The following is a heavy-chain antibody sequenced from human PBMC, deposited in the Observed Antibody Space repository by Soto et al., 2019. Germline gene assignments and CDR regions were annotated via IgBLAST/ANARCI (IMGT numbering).Heavy chain of an antibody. CDR2: ISGSGGST. CDR3: AKGNSWSPALVLDI. D-gene: IGHD1-7*01. J-gene: IGHJ3*02. CDR1: GFTFRSYA. Sequence: PGGSLRLSCSASGFTFRSYAMHWVRQAPGKGLECVSAISGSGGSTYYADSVKGRFTISRDSSKNTLYLQMNSLRAEDTAVYYCAKGNSWSPALVLDIWGQGTMVTVSS. V-gene: IGHV3-23*01.